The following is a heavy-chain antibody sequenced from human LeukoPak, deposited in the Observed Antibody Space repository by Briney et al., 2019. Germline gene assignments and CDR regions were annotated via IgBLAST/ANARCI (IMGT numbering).Heavy chain of an antibody. D-gene: IGHD4-17*01. CDR2: ISSSGSTI. V-gene: IGHV3-48*03. CDR3: ARCFGYGDYWSFDY. CDR1: GFTFSSYE. J-gene: IGHJ4*02. Sequence: GGSLRLSCAASGFTFSSYEMNWVRQAPGKGLEWVSYISSSGSTIYYADSVKGRFTISRENAKNSLYLQMNSLRAEDTAVYYCARCFGYGDYWSFDYWGQGTLVTVSS.